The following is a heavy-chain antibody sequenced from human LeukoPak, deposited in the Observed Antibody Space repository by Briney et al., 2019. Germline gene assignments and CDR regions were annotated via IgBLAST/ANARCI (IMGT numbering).Heavy chain of an antibody. CDR3: AARFRDGLDI. CDR2: ISGDGGST. Sequence: GGSLRLSCAASGFPFSSSWVHWVRQAPGKGLVWVSRISGDGGSTEYADSVKGRFAISRDNAKNTLYLQMNSLRAEDKAVYYCAARFRDGLDIWGQGTMVTVSS. J-gene: IGHJ3*02. CDR1: GFPFSSSW. V-gene: IGHV3-74*01.